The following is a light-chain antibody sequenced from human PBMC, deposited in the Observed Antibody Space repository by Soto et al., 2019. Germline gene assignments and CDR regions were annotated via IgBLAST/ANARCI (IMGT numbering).Light chain of an antibody. CDR1: QSVISTY. J-gene: IGKJ1*01. V-gene: IGKV3-20*01. CDR3: QQYRDSLGT. Sequence: EIVLTQSPGTLSLSPGERATLSCRASQSVISTYLAWYQKKPGQAPRLLIYGASSRATGIPDRFSGSGSGTDFTLTSSRLEPEDFAVYYCQQYRDSLGTFGQGTKVEIK. CDR2: GAS.